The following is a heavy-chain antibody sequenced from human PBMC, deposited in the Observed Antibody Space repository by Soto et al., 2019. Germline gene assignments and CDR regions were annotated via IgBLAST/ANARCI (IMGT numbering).Heavy chain of an antibody. D-gene: IGHD2-2*01. CDR1: GFTFSSYG. CDR2: ISYDGSKK. J-gene: IGHJ4*02. Sequence: PGGSLRLSCAASGFTFSSYGMHWVRQAPGKGLEWVAGISYDGSKKYYADSVKGRFSISRDNSKNTLYLQMNNLRAEDTAVFYCAKDVSVSTSPDYWGQGTLVTVSS. CDR3: AKDVSVSTSPDY. V-gene: IGHV3-30*18.